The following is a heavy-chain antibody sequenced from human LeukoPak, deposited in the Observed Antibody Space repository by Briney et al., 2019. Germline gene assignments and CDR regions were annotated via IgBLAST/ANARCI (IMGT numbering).Heavy chain of an antibody. CDR3: ARGGGSSNYFDY. J-gene: IGHJ4*02. D-gene: IGHD1-26*01. CDR2: IYYSGST. Sequence: PSETLSLTCTVSGGSISSYYWSWIRQPPGKGLEWIGYIYYSGSTNYNPSLKSRVTISVDTSKNQFSLKLSSVTAADTAVYYCARGGGSSNYFDYWGQGTLVTVSS. CDR1: GGSISSYY. V-gene: IGHV4-59*01.